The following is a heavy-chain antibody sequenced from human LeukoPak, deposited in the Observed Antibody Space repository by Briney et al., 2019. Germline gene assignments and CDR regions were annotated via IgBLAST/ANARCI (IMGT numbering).Heavy chain of an antibody. Sequence: PSETLSLTCAVYGGSFSGYYWSWIRQPPGKGLEWIGEINHSGSTNHNPSLKSRVTISVDTSKNQFSLKLSSVTAADTAVYYCAREEAQIVVVPAAMVRWFDPWGQGTLVTVSS. CDR3: AREEAQIVVVPAAMVRWFDP. CDR1: GGSFSGYY. J-gene: IGHJ5*02. D-gene: IGHD2-2*01. CDR2: INHSGST. V-gene: IGHV4-34*01.